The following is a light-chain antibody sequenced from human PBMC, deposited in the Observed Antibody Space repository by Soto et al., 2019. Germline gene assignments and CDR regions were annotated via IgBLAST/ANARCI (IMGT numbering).Light chain of an antibody. Sequence: ENVLTQSPDTLSLSPWERATLSCRASQSVTTKLAWYQHKPGQAPRLLIYGASSRATGIPDRFSGSGSGTDFTLTISRLEPEDFAVYYCQQYGSSRTFGQGTRLEIK. CDR3: QQYGSSRT. CDR1: QSVTTK. J-gene: IGKJ5*01. V-gene: IGKV3-20*01. CDR2: GAS.